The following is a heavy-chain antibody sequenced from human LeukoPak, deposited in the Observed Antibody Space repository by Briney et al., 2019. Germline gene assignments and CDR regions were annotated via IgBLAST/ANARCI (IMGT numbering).Heavy chain of an antibody. D-gene: IGHD2-15*01. Sequence: PSETLSLPCTVSGVSISSYYWSWIRQPPGKGLVWIAYIYYSGSTNYNPSLKSRVTTSVDTSKNQFSLKLSSVTAADTAVYYCARHDSHDAFDIWGQGTMVIVSS. V-gene: IGHV4-59*08. J-gene: IGHJ3*02. CDR3: ARHDSHDAFDI. CDR1: GVSISSYY. CDR2: IYYSGST.